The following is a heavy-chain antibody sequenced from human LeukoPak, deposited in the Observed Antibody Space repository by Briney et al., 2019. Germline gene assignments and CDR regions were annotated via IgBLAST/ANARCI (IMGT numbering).Heavy chain of an antibody. CDR3: ARDGPTSVL. V-gene: IGHV4-31*03. Sequence: KSSETLSLTCTVSSGSVSSGGYYWSWIRQQPGKGLEWIGYSHYSGTTYYNTSLKSRVAISVDTSKNQFSLKLSSVTAADTAVYYCARDGPTSVLWGQGTLVTVSS. J-gene: IGHJ4*02. CDR2: SHYSGTT. D-gene: IGHD1-1*01. CDR1: SGSVSSGGYY.